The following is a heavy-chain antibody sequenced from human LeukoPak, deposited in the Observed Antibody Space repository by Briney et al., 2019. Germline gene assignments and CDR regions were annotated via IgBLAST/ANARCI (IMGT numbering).Heavy chain of an antibody. CDR3: ARGGVKVAATPIRH. CDR2: INHSGST. D-gene: IGHD2-15*01. CDR1: GGSFSGYY. Sequence: SETLSLTCAVYGGSFSGYYWSWIRHPPGKGLEWIGEINHSGSTNYNPSLKSRVTISVDTSKNQFSLKLSSVTAADTAVYYCARGGVKVAATPIRHWGQGTLVTVSS. V-gene: IGHV4-34*01. J-gene: IGHJ4*02.